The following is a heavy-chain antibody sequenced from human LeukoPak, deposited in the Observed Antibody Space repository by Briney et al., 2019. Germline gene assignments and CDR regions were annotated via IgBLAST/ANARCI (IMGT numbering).Heavy chain of an antibody. D-gene: IGHD3-10*01. V-gene: IGHV4-59*12. CDR3: ARIPPGSGSYYADY. CDR1: GGSISSYY. Sequence: SETLSLTCTVSGGSISSYYWSWIRQPPGKGLEWIGYIYYSGSTNYNPSLKSRVTMSVDTSKNQFSLKLSSVTAADTAVYYCARIPPGSGSYYADYWGQGTLVTVSS. J-gene: IGHJ4*02. CDR2: IYYSGST.